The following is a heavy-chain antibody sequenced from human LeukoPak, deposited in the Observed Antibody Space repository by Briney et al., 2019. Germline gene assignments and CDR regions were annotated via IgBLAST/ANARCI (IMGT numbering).Heavy chain of an antibody. Sequence: SETLSLTCTVSGGSISGYYWSWIRRPPGKGLEWIGYIYYSGSTNYNPSHKSRVTISVDTSKNQFSLKLSSVTAADTAVYYCARGVIQLSTDAFDIWGQGTMVTVSS. CDR2: IYYSGST. V-gene: IGHV4-59*01. CDR3: ARGVIQLSTDAFDI. D-gene: IGHD5-18*01. CDR1: GGSISGYY. J-gene: IGHJ3*02.